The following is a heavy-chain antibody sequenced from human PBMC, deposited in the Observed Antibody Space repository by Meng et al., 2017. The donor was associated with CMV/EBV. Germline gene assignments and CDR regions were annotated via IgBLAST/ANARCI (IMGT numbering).Heavy chain of an antibody. Sequence: GESLKISCAATGFTLSSYAMSWVRQAPGKGVEWVSVIDSGGSSTYHADSVKGRFPISRDNSKNTLYLQMHSLRAEDTGVYYCAKGRYTSGYLSDIWGQGTMVTVSS. CDR3: AKGRYTSGYLSDI. CDR2: IDSGGSST. V-gene: IGHV3-23*03. CDR1: GFTLSSYA. D-gene: IGHD5-18*01. J-gene: IGHJ3*02.